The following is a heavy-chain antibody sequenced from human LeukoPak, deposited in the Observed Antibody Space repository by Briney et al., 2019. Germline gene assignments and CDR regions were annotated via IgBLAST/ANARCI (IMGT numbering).Heavy chain of an antibody. CDR3: ANMLTTGNYYYGMDV. CDR1: GFTFSRYA. Sequence: GSLRLSCAASGFTFSRYAMSWVRQAPGKGLEWVSAISGSGGSTYYADSVKGRFTISRDNAKNSLYLQMNSLRAEDTAVYYCANMLTTGNYYYGMDVWGQGTTVTVSS. J-gene: IGHJ6*02. V-gene: IGHV3-23*01. CDR2: ISGSGGST. D-gene: IGHD4/OR15-4a*01.